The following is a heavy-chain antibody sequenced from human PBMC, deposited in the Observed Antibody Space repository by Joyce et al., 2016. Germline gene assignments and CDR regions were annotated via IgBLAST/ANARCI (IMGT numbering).Heavy chain of an antibody. V-gene: IGHV3-74*03. Sequence: EVQLVESVGGLVQPGGSLRLSCAASGCTFSSYWLYWVRKAPGKGLVGGSRINRSGCSTTYADSVNGRFTISRDNAKNTLYQQMHGLRAEGTAVYCCASLRRWSGPSDCWGQGALVTVSS. D-gene: IGHD4-23*01. J-gene: IGHJ4*02. CDR3: ASLRRWSGPSDC. CDR2: INRSGCST. CDR1: GCTFSSYW.